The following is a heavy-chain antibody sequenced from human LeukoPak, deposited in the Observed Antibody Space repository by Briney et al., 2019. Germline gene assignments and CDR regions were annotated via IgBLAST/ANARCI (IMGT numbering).Heavy chain of an antibody. CDR2: ISYGGST. Sequence: SETLSLTCSVSGDSVSRSDSYWGWIRQPPGKGLEWIGSISYGGSTHYNPSLKSRVTMSVDTSKNQFSLKLRSVTATDTAVYHCATSPGADYGGDHWFDPWGQGTLVTVSS. CDR1: GDSVSRSDSY. J-gene: IGHJ5*02. D-gene: IGHD4-23*01. V-gene: IGHV4-39*01. CDR3: ATSPGADYGGDHWFDP.